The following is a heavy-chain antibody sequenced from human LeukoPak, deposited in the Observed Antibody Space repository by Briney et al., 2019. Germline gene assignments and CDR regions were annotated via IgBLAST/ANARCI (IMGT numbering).Heavy chain of an antibody. D-gene: IGHD6-19*01. CDR2: ISAYNGNT. V-gene: IGHV1-18*01. CDR3: ARQQYSSGWRPFDY. J-gene: IGHJ4*02. Sequence: ASVKVSCKASGYTFTSYGISWVRQAPGQGLEWMGWISAYNGNTNYAQKLRGRVTMTTDTSTSTAYMELRSLRSDDTAVYYCARQQYSSGWRPFDYWGQGTLVTVSS. CDR1: GYTFTSYG.